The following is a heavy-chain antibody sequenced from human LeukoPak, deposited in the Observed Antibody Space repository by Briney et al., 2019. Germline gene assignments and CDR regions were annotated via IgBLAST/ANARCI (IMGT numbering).Heavy chain of an antibody. J-gene: IGHJ4*02. D-gene: IGHD3-3*01. CDR1: GFTFSGYA. CDR3: ATAYYYDYWSADY. CDR2: ISYDGRNK. Sequence: GGSLRLSCAASGFTFSGYAMHWVRQAPGKGLEWVAVISYDGRNKYYADSVKGRFTISRDNSENTLYLQIKSLRAEDTAVYYCATAYYYDYWSADYWGQGALVTVSS. V-gene: IGHV3-30*04.